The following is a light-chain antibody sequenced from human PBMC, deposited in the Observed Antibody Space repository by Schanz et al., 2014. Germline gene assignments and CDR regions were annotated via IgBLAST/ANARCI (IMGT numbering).Light chain of an antibody. CDR2: DAS. J-gene: IGKJ1*01. CDR1: QSVRSL. Sequence: EVVLTQSPATLSLSPGERATLSCRASQSVRSLLAWYQQKPGQAPRLLIYDASTRATGIPARFSGSGSGTEFTLTISSLQSEDFAVYYCQQYDNWPPWTFGQGTKVEIK. CDR3: QQYDNWPPWT. V-gene: IGKV3-15*01.